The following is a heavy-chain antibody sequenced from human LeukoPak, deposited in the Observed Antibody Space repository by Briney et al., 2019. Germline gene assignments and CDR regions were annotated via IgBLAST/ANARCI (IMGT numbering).Heavy chain of an antibody. D-gene: IGHD2-15*01. CDR3: ARSPSGSGPYNWFDP. Sequence: GGSLRLSCAASGFTFINYSINWVRQAPGKGLERVSDISSSNSTIYYADSIKGRFTISRDNAKNSVYLQMNGLRVEATAVYYCARSPSGSGPYNWFDPWGQGTLVTVSS. V-gene: IGHV3-48*04. CDR1: GFTFINYS. CDR2: ISSSNSTI. J-gene: IGHJ5*02.